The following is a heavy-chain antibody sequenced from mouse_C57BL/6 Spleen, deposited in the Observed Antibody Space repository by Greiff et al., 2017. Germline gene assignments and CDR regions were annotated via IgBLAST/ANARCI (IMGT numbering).Heavy chain of an antibody. CDR1: GYSFTGYY. CDR3: ASFSNNLGGWYFEG. J-gene: IGHJ1*03. D-gene: IGHD2-5*01. Sequence: VQLQQSGPELVKPGASVKISCKASGYSFTGYYMNWVKQSPEKSLEWIGEINPSTGGTTYNQKFKAKATLTVDKSSSTAYMQLKSLTSEDSAVYYCASFSNNLGGWYFEGWGTGTTVTVSS. V-gene: IGHV1-42*01. CDR2: INPSTGGT.